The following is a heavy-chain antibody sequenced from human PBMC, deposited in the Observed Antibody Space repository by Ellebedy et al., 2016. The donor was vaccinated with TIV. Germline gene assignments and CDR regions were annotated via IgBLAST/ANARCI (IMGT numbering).Heavy chain of an antibody. J-gene: IGHJ6*02. V-gene: IGHV4-39*02. D-gene: IGHD3-10*01. CDR3: ARDRGNTVVRGARNNGMDV. Sequence: SETLSLTXNVSGGSISGTYTSYYWGWIRQPPGKGLEWIGSIYDSGRTHYNPSLKSRVTISVDTSKNQFSLKLSSVTAADTAVYYCARDRGNTVVRGARNNGMDVWGQGTTVTVSS. CDR2: IYDSGRT. CDR1: GGSISGTYTSYY.